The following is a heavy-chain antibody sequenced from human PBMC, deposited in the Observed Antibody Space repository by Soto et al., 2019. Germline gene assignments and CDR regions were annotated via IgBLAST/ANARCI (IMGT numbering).Heavy chain of an antibody. Sequence: QITLKESGPTLVKPTQTLTLTCTFSGFSLSTGGMGVGWIRQPPGKALEWLALIDWDGDRRYSPSLMNRLTIAKDTSKNQVVLTMTNRDPVDTATYYCVHSRCGGDCLQSYSSHYYYGMDIWGQGTTVTVSS. CDR1: GFSLSTGGMG. CDR3: VHSRCGGDCLQSYSSHYYYGMDI. V-gene: IGHV2-5*02. CDR2: IDWDGDR. J-gene: IGHJ6*02. D-gene: IGHD2-21*02.